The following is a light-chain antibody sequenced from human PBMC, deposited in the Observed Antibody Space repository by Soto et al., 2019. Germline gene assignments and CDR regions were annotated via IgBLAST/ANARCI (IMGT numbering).Light chain of an antibody. CDR2: DAS. CDR1: QSISNW. J-gene: IGKJ4*01. CDR3: QHYNSYPLT. V-gene: IGKV1-5*01. Sequence: DIQMTQSPSTLSASVGDRVTITCRASQSISNWLAWYQQKPGKAPKLLIYDASSLESGVPSRFSGGGSGTEFTLSISSLQPDDFASYYCQHYNSYPLTFGGGTKVAI.